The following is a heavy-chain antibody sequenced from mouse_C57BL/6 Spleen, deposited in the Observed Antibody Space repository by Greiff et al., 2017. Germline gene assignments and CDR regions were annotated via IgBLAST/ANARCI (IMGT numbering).Heavy chain of an antibody. J-gene: IGHJ1*03. CDR2: IDPSDSYT. V-gene: IGHV1-50*01. CDR3: ARYGGTYWYFDV. CDR1: GYTFTSYW. Sequence: QVQLQQPGAELVKPGASVKLSCKASGYTFTSYWMQWVKQRPGQGLEWIGEIDPSDSYTNYNQKFKGKATLTVDTSSSTAYMQLSSLTSEDSAVYYCARYGGTYWYFDVWGTGTTVTVSS. D-gene: IGHD1-1*01.